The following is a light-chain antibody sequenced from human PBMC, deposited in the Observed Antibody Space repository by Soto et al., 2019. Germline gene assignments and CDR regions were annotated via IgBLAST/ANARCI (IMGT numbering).Light chain of an antibody. J-gene: IGLJ1*01. CDR1: SSDVGGYDY. CDR2: DVT. Sequence: QSVLTQPRSVSGSPGQSVTISCTGTSSDVGGYDYVSWYQQHPGKAPTLMIYDVTKRPSGVPDRFSGSKSGNTASLTISGLQAEDEADYYCCSYAGSSLYVFGTGTKLTVL. CDR3: CSYAGSSLYV. V-gene: IGLV2-11*01.